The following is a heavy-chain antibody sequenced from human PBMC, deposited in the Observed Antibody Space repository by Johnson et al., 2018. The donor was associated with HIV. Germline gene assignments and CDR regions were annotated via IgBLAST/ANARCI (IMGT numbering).Heavy chain of an antibody. J-gene: IGHJ3*02. CDR3: AREGRRDAFDI. V-gene: IGHV3-74*02. Sequence: VQLVESGGGLVQPGGSLRLSCAASGFTFSDYWMHWVRQVTGKGPVWVARIITDGSSIAYLDSVKGRFTISRDNAKNTLYLEMNSLRAGDTAVYYCAREGRRDAFDIWGQGTMVTVSS. CDR2: IITDGSSI. CDR1: GFTFSDYW.